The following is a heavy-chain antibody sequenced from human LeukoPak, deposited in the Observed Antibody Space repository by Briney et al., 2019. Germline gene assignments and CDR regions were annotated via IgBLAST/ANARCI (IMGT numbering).Heavy chain of an antibody. CDR1: GFTVSNNY. CDR2: IYSGDNT. Sequence: PVGSLRLSCAASGFTVSNNYMSWVRQAPGKGLEWVSVIYSGDNTYYVESVKGRFTISRDNSKNTLFLQMNRLRAEDTAVYYCAGRRVLDAYYWGQGTLVTVSS. CDR3: AGRRVLDAYY. D-gene: IGHD3-16*01. V-gene: IGHV3-66*02. J-gene: IGHJ4*02.